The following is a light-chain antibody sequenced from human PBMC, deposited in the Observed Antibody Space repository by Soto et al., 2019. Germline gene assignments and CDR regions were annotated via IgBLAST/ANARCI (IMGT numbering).Light chain of an antibody. CDR1: QSVSSSY. CDR2: GAS. J-gene: IGKJ4*01. CDR3: QHYRTF. Sequence: EIVLTQSPGTLSLSPGERATLSCRASQSVSSSYLAWYQQKPGQAPRQVIYGASSRATGIPDRFSGSGSGTDFTLTITGLGLEDLAVYYCQHYRTFFGGGTRVEI. V-gene: IGKV3-20*01.